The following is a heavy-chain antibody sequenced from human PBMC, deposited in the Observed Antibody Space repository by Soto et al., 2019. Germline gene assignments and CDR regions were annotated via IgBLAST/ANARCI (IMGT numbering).Heavy chain of an antibody. D-gene: IGHD4-4*01. J-gene: IGHJ1*01. CDR1: GFTFSSYP. CDR2: ISGTSDMT. Sequence: GGSLRLSCVGSGFTFSSYPMNWVRQAPGKGLEWVSAISGTSDMTYYANSVTGRFTISRDNSKNTLYLQVSSLRVEDTAIYYCAKYRWGATTVTSINSGRGPLVTVYS. CDR3: AKYRWGATTVTSIN. V-gene: IGHV3-23*01.